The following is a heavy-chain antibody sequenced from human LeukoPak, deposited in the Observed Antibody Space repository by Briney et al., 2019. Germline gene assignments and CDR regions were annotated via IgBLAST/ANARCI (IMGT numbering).Heavy chain of an antibody. CDR3: ATISEVATPPYYYYYGMDV. J-gene: IGHJ6*02. Sequence: PEASVKVSCKVSGYTLTELSMHWVRQAPGKGLERMGGFDPEDGETIYAQKFQGRVTMTEDTSTDTAYMELSSLRSEDTAVYYCATISEVATPPYYYYYGMDVWGQGTTVTVSS. CDR2: FDPEDGET. D-gene: IGHD5-12*01. CDR1: GYTLTELS. V-gene: IGHV1-24*01.